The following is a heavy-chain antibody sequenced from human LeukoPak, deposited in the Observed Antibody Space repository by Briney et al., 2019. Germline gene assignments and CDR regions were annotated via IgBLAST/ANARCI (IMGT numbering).Heavy chain of an antibody. V-gene: IGHV1-46*01. CDR2: INPSGSST. Sequence: ASVKVSCKASGYTFTSYYMHWVRQAPGEGLEWMGIINPSGSSTSYAQKFQGRVTMTRDMSTNTVYMELSSLRSEDAAVYYCVREERYSRNWFDPWGQGTLVTVSS. CDR1: GYTFTSYY. J-gene: IGHJ5*02. D-gene: IGHD5-12*01. CDR3: VREERYSRNWFDP.